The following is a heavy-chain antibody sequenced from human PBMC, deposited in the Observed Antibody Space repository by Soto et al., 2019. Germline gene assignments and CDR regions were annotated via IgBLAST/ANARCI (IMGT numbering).Heavy chain of an antibody. CDR3: ARPRSMSSSGFDI. Sequence: EVQLVESGGGLVQPGGSLRLSCAASGYPFSRHWIHWVRQAPGQGPVGVSRISPDGTVTDYADFVEGRFTFSRDNAQNTLYLQMSSLRAEDTAVYYCARPRSMSSSGFDIWGQGTMVIVSS. D-gene: IGHD1-26*01. J-gene: IGHJ3*02. V-gene: IGHV3-74*01. CDR1: GYPFSRHW. CDR2: ISPDGTVT.